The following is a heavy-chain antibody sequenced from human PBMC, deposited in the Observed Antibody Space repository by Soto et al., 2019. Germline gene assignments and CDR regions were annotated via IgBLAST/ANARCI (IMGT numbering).Heavy chain of an antibody. J-gene: IGHJ3*02. CDR1: GYTSTSYA. Sequence: ASVKVSCKASGYTSTSYAMHWVRQAPGQRLEWMGWINAGNGNTKYSQKFQGRVTITRDTSASTAYMELSSLRSEDTAVYYCARDRGQVSGDAFDIWGQGTMVTVSS. V-gene: IGHV1-3*01. CDR2: INAGNGNT. D-gene: IGHD3-10*01. CDR3: ARDRGQVSGDAFDI.